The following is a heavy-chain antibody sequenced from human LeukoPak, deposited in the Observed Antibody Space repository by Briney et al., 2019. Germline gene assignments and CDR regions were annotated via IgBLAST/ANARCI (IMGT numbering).Heavy chain of an antibody. D-gene: IGHD2-2*01. CDR2: IIPIFNIV. CDR3: ARGRLIGAPDERYYLDY. Sequence: SVKVSCKASGGTFSSNAISWVRQAPGEGLDWMGGIIPIFNIVNYAQKFQGRVTITADKSTSTAYMELISLRFEDTAVYYCARGRLIGAPDERYYLDYWGQGTLVTVSS. CDR1: GGTFSSNA. J-gene: IGHJ4*02. V-gene: IGHV1-69*10.